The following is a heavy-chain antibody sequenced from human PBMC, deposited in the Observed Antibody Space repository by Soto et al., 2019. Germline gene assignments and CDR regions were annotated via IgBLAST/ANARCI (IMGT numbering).Heavy chain of an antibody. CDR2: IYPHDSYT. CDR1: EYTFTNYW. CDR3: ARQGGYCSSTSCYSWFDP. J-gene: IGHJ5*02. D-gene: IGHD2-2*02. Sequence: GESLKISCKGSEYTFTNYWIGWVRQMPGKGLEWMGIIYPHDSYTNYSPSFQGHVTISADKSISTAYLQWSSLKASDTAMYYCARQGGYCSSTSCYSWFDPWGQGTLVTVSS. V-gene: IGHV5-51*01.